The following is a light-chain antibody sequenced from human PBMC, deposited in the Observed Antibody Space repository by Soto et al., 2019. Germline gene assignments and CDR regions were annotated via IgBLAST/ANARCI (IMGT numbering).Light chain of an antibody. J-gene: IGLJ3*02. V-gene: IGLV1-47*01. Sequence: QAVVIQPHSASGTPGQRVTISCSGSSSNIGSNYVYWFQQLPGAAPKLLIYRNNQRPSGVPDRFSGSKSGTSASLAISGLRSEDEADYYCATWEDNLTARVFGGGTKLTVL. CDR1: SSNIGSNY. CDR2: RNN. CDR3: ATWEDNLTARV.